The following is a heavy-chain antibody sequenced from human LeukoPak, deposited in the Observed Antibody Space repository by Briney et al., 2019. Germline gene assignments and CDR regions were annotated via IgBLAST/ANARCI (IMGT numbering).Heavy chain of an antibody. D-gene: IGHD6-6*01. Sequence: SETLSLTCAVYGGSFSGYYWSWIRQPPGKGLEWIGEINHSGSTNYNPSLKSRATISVDTSKNQFSLKLSSVTAAGTAVYYSARGDPSIAARKNFDYWGQGTLVTVSS. CDR2: INHSGST. CDR1: GGSFSGYY. V-gene: IGHV4-34*01. J-gene: IGHJ4*02. CDR3: ARGDPSIAARKNFDY.